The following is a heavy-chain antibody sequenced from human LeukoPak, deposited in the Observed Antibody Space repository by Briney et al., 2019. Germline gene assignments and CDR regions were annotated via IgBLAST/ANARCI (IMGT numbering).Heavy chain of an antibody. D-gene: IGHD6-19*01. CDR1: GGTFSSYA. CDR3: ARVLGYSSGHYYYYGMDV. Sequence: GSSVKVSCKASGGTFSSYAISWVRQAPGQGLEWMGGIIPIFGTANYAQKFQGRVTITADESTSTAYMELSSLGSEDTAVYYCARVLGYSSGHYYYYGMDVWGQGTTVTVSS. J-gene: IGHJ6*02. V-gene: IGHV1-69*01. CDR2: IIPIFGTA.